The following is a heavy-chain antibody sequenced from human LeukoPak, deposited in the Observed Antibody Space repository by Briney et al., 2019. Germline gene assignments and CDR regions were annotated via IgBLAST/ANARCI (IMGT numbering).Heavy chain of an antibody. V-gene: IGHV6-1*01. J-gene: IGHJ5*02. Sequence: SQTLPLTCAISGDSVSSNSAAWNWIRQSPSRGLEWLGRTYYRSKWYNDYAVSVKSRITINPDTSKNQFSLQLNSVTPEDTAVYYCARDLFEGRHRIEVAGSWFDPWGQGTLVTVSS. CDR3: ARDLFEGRHRIEVAGSWFDP. D-gene: IGHD6-19*01. CDR1: GDSVSSNSAA. CDR2: TYYRSKWYN.